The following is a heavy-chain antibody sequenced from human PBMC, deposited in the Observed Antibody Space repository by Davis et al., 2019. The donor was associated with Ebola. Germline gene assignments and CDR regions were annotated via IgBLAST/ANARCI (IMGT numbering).Heavy chain of an antibody. CDR1: GFTFSSYG. Sequence: GESLKISCAASGFTFSSYGMHWVRPAPGKGLEWVAVIWYDGSNKYYADSVKGRFTISRDNSKNTLYLQMNSLRAEDTAVYYCARDWDGGDYSSYYYYGMDVWGQGTTVTVYS. J-gene: IGHJ6*02. V-gene: IGHV3-33*01. CDR2: IWYDGSNK. D-gene: IGHD4-17*01. CDR3: ARDWDGGDYSSYYYYGMDV.